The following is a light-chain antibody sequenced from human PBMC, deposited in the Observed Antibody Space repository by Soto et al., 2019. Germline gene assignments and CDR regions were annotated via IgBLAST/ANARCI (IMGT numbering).Light chain of an antibody. Sequence: SYELIQPPSVSVSPGQTASITCSGAKLGDKYACWYQQKSGQSPVLVIYQDSTRPSGIPERFSGSNSGNTATLTIGGTQATDEADYYCQTWDSRTVVFGGGTKVTVL. J-gene: IGLJ3*02. CDR3: QTWDSRTVV. V-gene: IGLV3-1*01. CDR1: KLGDKY. CDR2: QDS.